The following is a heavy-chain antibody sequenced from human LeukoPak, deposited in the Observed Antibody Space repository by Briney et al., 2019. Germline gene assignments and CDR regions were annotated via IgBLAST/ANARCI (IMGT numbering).Heavy chain of an antibody. J-gene: IGHJ4*02. V-gene: IGHV3-74*01. CDR1: GFTFSSYW. Sequence: GGSLRLSCAASGFTFSSYWMHWVRQAPGKGLVWVSRINSDGSSTSYADSVKGRFTISRDNAKNTLYLQMNSLRAEDTAVYYCARVEFDWLEDYWGQGTLVTVSS. D-gene: IGHD3-9*01. CDR2: INSDGSST. CDR3: ARVEFDWLEDY.